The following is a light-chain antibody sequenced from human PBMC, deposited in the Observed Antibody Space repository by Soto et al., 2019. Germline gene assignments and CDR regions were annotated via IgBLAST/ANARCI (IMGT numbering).Light chain of an antibody. J-gene: IGKJ4*01. CDR2: GVS. Sequence: VLTQSPRTLSLSPGERATLSCRASQNVNNNFVAWYQQKPGQAPSLLIYGVSDRATGVPDRFSGSGSGTDFTLTISSLEPEDFAVYYCQQRSNWPLTFGGGTKVEIK. CDR3: QQRSNWPLT. V-gene: IGKV3D-20*02. CDR1: QNVNNNF.